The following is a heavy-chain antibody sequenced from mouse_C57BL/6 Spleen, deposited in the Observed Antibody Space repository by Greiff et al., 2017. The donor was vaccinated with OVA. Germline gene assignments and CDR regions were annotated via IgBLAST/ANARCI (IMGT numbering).Heavy chain of an antibody. V-gene: IGHV1-82*01. D-gene: IGHD2-4*01. Sequence: VQLQQSGPELVKPGASVKISCKASGYAFSSYWMNWVKQRPGKGLEWIGRIYPGDGDTNYNGKFKGKATVTADKSSSTAYMQLSSLTSEDSAVYVYSVYDYDVGVYAMDYWGQGTSVTVSS. CDR1: GYAFSSYW. CDR3: SVYDYDVGVYAMDY. CDR2: IYPGDGDT. J-gene: IGHJ4*01.